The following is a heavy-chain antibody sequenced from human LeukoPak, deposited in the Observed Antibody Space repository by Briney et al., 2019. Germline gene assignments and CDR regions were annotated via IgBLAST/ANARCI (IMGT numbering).Heavy chain of an antibody. D-gene: IGHD3-22*01. J-gene: IGHJ4*02. V-gene: IGHV4-31*03. CDR1: GGSTNSGGYY. Sequence: SQTLSLTCTVPGGSTNSGGYYTSWIRQHPRKGLAWIGYIYSSGSTYYNPSLKSRVTISVDTSKNQFSLKLSSVTAADTAVYYCARAPPTYYYDSSGYSPFDYWGQGTLVTVSS. CDR3: ARAPPTYYYDSSGYSPFDY. CDR2: IYSSGST.